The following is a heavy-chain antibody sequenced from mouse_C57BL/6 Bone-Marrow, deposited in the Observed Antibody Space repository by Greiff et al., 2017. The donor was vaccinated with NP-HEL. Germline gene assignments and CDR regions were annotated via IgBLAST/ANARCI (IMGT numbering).Heavy chain of an antibody. CDR1: GFTFSSYA. D-gene: IGHD2-2*01. CDR3: ARAPVNYFDY. J-gene: IGHJ2*01. V-gene: IGHV5-4*03. CDR2: ISDGGSYT. Sequence: EVKLMESGGGLVKPGGSLKLSCAASGFTFSSYAMSWVRQTPDKRLEWVATISDGGSYTYYPDNVKGRFTISRDNAKNNLYLQMSHLKSEDTAMYYCARAPVNYFDYWGQGTTLTVSS.